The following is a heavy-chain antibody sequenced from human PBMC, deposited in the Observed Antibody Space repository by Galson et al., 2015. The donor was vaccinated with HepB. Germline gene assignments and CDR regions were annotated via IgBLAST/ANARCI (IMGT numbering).Heavy chain of an antibody. Sequence: SVKVSCKASGYTFTSYAMHWVRQAPGQRLEWMGWINAGNGNTKYSQKFQGRVTITRDTSASTAYMELSSLRSEDTAVYYCARESPDIVVVVAAMRDGWPFEPWGQGTLVTVSS. CDR2: INAGNGNT. D-gene: IGHD2-15*01. V-gene: IGHV1-3*01. CDR1: GYTFTSYA. CDR3: ARESPDIVVVVAAMRDGWPFEP. J-gene: IGHJ5*02.